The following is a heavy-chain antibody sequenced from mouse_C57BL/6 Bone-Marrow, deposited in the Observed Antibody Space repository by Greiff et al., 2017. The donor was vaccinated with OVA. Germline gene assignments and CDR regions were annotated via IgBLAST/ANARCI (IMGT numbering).Heavy chain of an antibody. CDR2: IYPGDGDT. CDR3: ARSGLYYGSPFAY. J-gene: IGHJ3*01. CDR1: GYAFSSSW. D-gene: IGHD1-1*01. V-gene: IGHV1-82*01. Sequence: VQLQQSGPELVKPGASVKISCKASGYAFSSSWMNWVKQRPGKGLEWIGRIYPGDGDTNYNGKFKGKATLTVDKPSSTAYMQLSSLTSEDSAVYYCARSGLYYGSPFAYWGQGTLVTVSA.